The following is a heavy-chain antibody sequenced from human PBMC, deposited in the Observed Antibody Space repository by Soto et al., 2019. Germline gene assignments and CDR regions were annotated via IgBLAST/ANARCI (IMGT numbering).Heavy chain of an antibody. V-gene: IGHV4-61*01. Sequence: QVQLQESGPGLVKPSETLSLTCTVSGGSVSSGSYYWSWIRQPPGKGLEWIGYIYYSGSTNYNPSLQSRVTISVVTSKNQFSLKLSSVTAADTAVYYCARVLSGSYYPNYYYGMDVWGQGTTVTVSS. CDR2: IYYSGST. CDR3: ARVLSGSYYPNYYYGMDV. CDR1: GGSVSSGSYY. D-gene: IGHD1-26*01. J-gene: IGHJ6*02.